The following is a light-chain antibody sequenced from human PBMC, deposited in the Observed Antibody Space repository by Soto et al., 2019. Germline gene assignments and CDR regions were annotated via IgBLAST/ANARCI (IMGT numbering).Light chain of an antibody. CDR1: SSNIGAGYD. J-gene: IGLJ1*01. V-gene: IGLV1-40*01. CDR3: QSYDSSLSGGV. Sequence: QSVLTQRPSVSGAPGQRVTISCTGSSSNIGAGYDVHWYQQLPGTAPKLLIYGNSNRPSGVPDRFSGSKSGTSASLAITGLQAEDEADYYCQSYDSSLSGGVFGTGTKVTVL. CDR2: GNS.